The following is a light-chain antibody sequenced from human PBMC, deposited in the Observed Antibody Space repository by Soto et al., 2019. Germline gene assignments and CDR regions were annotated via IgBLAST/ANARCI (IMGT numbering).Light chain of an antibody. CDR3: QSYDSSMTGVV. J-gene: IGLJ2*01. Sequence: QSVLTQPPSVSGAPGQRVTISCTGSSSDIGAGYDVYWYQQLPGTAPKLLIYDNHPRPSGVRDRFSASKSGTSASLAVTGLQAEDEAEYYCQSYDSSMTGVVFGGGTKLTVL. V-gene: IGLV1-40*01. CDR1: SSDIGAGYD. CDR2: DNH.